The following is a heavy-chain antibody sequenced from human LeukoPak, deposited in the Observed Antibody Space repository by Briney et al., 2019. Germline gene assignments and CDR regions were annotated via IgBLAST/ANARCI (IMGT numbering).Heavy chain of an antibody. J-gene: IGHJ4*02. Sequence: GGSLRLSCAASGFTFSSYAMSWVRQAPGKGLEWVSGITDSGFTTFYANSVKGRFTISRDNSKNTLYLQMNGLRAEDTAVYYCANAGFCSSTTCYNPFDHWGQGTLVTVSS. CDR2: ITDSGFTT. D-gene: IGHD2-2*02. CDR3: ANAGFCSSTTCYNPFDH. V-gene: IGHV3-23*01. CDR1: GFTFSSYA.